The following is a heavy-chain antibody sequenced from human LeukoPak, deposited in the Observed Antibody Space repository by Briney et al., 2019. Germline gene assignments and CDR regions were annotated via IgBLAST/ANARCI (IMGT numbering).Heavy chain of an antibody. V-gene: IGHV5-51*01. Sequence: GESLKISCKGSGYIFTSYWIGWVRQMPGKGPEWMGIIYPGDSDTRYSASFHGQVTISADKSISTAYLQWSSLKASDTAMYYCARHSSTTSASLIADSWGQGSLVIVSS. CDR1: GYIFTSYW. J-gene: IGHJ4*02. CDR3: ARHSSTTSASLIADS. CDR2: IYPGDSDT. D-gene: IGHD2-2*01.